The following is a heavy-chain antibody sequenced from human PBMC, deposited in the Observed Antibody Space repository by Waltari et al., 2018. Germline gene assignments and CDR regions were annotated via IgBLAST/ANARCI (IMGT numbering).Heavy chain of an antibody. CDR1: GYTFTQYA. CDR3: ASAPAKYCAGGGCPEYYQH. D-gene: IGHD2-8*02. CDR2: INPGKGNA. Sequence: QVQLVQSGAEVKKPGASVKISCTASGYTFTQYALHWVRQAPGQRLDCAGRINPGKGNAQYSQNFQGRVSITSDTSASAVYLEMSSLRSEDTAVYYCASAPAKYCAGGGCPEYYQHWGQGSLVTVTS. V-gene: IGHV1-3*01. J-gene: IGHJ1*01.